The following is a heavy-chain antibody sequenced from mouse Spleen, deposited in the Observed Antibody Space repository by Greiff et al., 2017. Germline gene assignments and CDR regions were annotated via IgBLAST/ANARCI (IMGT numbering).Heavy chain of an antibody. CDR3: ANKAWFAY. CDR2: INPSTGGT. CDR1: GYSFTGYY. V-gene: IGHV1-42*01. Sequence: EVQGVESGPELVKPGASVKISCKASGYSFTGYYMNWVKQSPEKSLEWIGEINPSTGGTTYNQKFKAKATLTVDKSSSTAYMQLKSLTSEDSAVYYCANKAWFAYWGQGTLVTVSA. J-gene: IGHJ3*01.